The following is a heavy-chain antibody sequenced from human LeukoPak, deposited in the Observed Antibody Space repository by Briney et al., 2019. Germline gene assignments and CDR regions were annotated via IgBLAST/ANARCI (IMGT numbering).Heavy chain of an antibody. CDR3: ARVGDSSGYVQH. D-gene: IGHD3-22*01. CDR2: INHSGNT. CDR1: GGSFSGYY. Sequence: PSETLSLTCAVYGGSFSGYYWSWIRQPPGKGLEWIGEINHSGNTNYNPSLKSRVTISVDTSKNQFSLKLSSVTAADTAVYYCARVGDSSGYVQHWGQGTLVTVSS. J-gene: IGHJ1*01. V-gene: IGHV4-34*01.